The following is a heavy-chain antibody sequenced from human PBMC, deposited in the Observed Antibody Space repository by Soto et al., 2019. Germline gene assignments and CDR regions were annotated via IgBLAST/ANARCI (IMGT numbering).Heavy chain of an antibody. CDR2: INPGSGRP. CDR1: GYTFTSYF. V-gene: IGHV1-46*01. Sequence: ASVKVSCKASGYTFTSYFIHWVRQAPGQGLEWMGLINPGSGRPNYAQKFQDRVIMTRDTSTTTVYMELSSVISEDTAIYYCERENMGDNSAVPDIWG. D-gene: IGHD3-22*01. CDR3: ERENMGDNSAVPDI. J-gene: IGHJ3*02.